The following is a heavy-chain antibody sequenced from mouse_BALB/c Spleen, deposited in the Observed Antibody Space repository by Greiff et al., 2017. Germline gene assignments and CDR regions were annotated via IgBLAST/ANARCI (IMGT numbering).Heavy chain of an antibody. CDR2: IWGDGST. CDR3: ARVYGYDALYFDY. CDR1: GFSLTGYG. J-gene: IGHJ2*01. V-gene: IGHV2-6-7*01. Sequence: VKVVESGPGLVAPSQSLSITCTVSGFSLTGYGVNWVRQPPGKGLEWLGMIWGDGSTDYNSALKSRLSISKDNSKSQVFLKMNSLQTDDTARYYCARVYGYDALYFDYWGQGTTLTVSS. D-gene: IGHD2-2*01.